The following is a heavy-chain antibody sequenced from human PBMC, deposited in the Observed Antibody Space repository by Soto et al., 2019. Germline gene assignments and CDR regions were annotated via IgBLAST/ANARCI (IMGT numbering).Heavy chain of an antibody. D-gene: IGHD3-3*01. CDR3: AIWSGYSDFDY. V-gene: IGHV1-69*13. Sequence: AASVKVSCKASGGTFSSYAISWVRQAPGQGLGWMGGIIPIFGTANYAQKFQGRVTITADESTSTAYMELSSLRSEDTAVYYCAIWSGYSDFDYWGQGTLVTVSS. J-gene: IGHJ4*02. CDR1: GGTFSSYA. CDR2: IIPIFGTA.